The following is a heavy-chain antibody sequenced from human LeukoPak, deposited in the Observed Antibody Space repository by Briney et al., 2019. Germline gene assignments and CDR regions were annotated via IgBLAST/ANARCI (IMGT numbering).Heavy chain of an antibody. D-gene: IGHD6-13*01. CDR2: INGRGGST. V-gene: IGHV3-23*01. J-gene: IGHJ4*02. Sequence: PGGSLRLSCAASGFTFSNYAMSWVRQAPGKGLEWVSSINGRGGSTYYADSVKGRFTISRDDSKNTLYLQMNSLRAEDTAVYYCARPAIAATRYGHWNFDYWGQGTLVTVSS. CDR3: ARPAIAATRYGHWNFDY. CDR1: GFTFSNYA.